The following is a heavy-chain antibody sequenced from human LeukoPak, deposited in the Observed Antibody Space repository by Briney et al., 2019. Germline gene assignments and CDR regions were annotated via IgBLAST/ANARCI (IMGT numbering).Heavy chain of an antibody. CDR3: ARVEDTAMAHDALDI. Sequence: ASVKVSCKASGYTFTGYYMHWVRQAPGQGLEWMGWINPNSGGTNYAQKFQGRVTMTRDTSISTAYMELSRLRSDDTAVYYCARVEDTAMAHDALDIWGQGTMVTVSS. CDR1: GYTFTGYY. CDR2: INPNSGGT. D-gene: IGHD5-18*01. J-gene: IGHJ3*02. V-gene: IGHV1-2*02.